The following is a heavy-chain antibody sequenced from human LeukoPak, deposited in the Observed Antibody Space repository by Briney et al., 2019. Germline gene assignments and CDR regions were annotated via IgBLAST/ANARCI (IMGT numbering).Heavy chain of an antibody. CDR3: AKAGVRYFDSSGLYAFDF. CDR1: GGSISSTGYC. CDR2: IYYSGST. Sequence: SETLSLTCAVSGGSISSTGYCWAWIRQPPGKELEWIGTIYYSGSTYHNTSLKSRITMSVDTSRNQFSLKLSSVDAADTAVYYCAKAGVRYFDSSGLYAFDFWGQGTTVTVSS. V-gene: IGHV4-39*01. J-gene: IGHJ3*01. D-gene: IGHD3-22*01.